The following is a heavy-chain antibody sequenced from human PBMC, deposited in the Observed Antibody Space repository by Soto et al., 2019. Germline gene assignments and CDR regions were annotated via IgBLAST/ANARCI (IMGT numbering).Heavy chain of an antibody. D-gene: IGHD6-6*01. V-gene: IGHV3-30*03. J-gene: IGHJ4*02. CDR3: ARGTIVARQHLDY. CDR1: GFTFSSYA. Sequence: QVQLVESGGGVVQPGKSLRLSCAASGFTFSSYAMHWARQAPGKGLEWVTVISIRGGDEYYAESGRGRFTISRDDSKNTLFLQMDSLRVEDTAVYYCARGTIVARQHLDYWGQGTLVTVSS. CDR2: ISIRGGDE.